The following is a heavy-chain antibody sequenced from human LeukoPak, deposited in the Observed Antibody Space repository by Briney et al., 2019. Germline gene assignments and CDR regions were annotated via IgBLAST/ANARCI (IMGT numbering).Heavy chain of an antibody. CDR3: ARGPGFRSSQLPFYFDY. Sequence: GGSLRLSCAASGFTVSSNYMSWVRQAPGKGLEWVSVIYGGVSTYYADSVKGRFTISRDNSKNTLYLQMNSLRVEDTAVYYCARGPGFRSSQLPFYFDYWGQGTLVTVSS. CDR2: IYGGVST. V-gene: IGHV3-53*01. J-gene: IGHJ4*02. D-gene: IGHD6-6*01. CDR1: GFTVSSNY.